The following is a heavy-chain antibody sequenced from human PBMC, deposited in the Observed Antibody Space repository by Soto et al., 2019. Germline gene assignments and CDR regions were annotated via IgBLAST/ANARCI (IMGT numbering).Heavy chain of an antibody. CDR1: GLGFTDNK. Sequence: EVQLVESGGDLVKPGGSLRLSCAASGLGFTDNKMTWIRQAPGKGLEWVGRIQKTADGGATDYAAPVKCRFTISRDDSKNTLYLQMKSLKTDDKYGYYYTTRTDWGEGTLVTVSS. V-gene: IGHV3-15*01. J-gene: IGHJ4*02. CDR2: IQKTADGGAT. CDR3: TTRTD.